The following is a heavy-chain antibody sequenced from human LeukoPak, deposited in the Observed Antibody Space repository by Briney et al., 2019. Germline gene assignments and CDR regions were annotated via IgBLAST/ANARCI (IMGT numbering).Heavy chain of an antibody. J-gene: IGHJ4*02. CDR1: GGSIGSDY. V-gene: IGHV4-59*12. CDR2: IYYTGGT. CDR3: ARMGSSLYGDYRDY. D-gene: IGHD4-17*01. Sequence: PSETLSLTCTVSGGSIGSDYWTWIRQPPGKGLEYIGYIYYTGGTNYNPSLKSRVTISVDTSKNQFSLKLSSVTAADTAVYYCARMGSSLYGDYRDYWGQGTLVTVSS.